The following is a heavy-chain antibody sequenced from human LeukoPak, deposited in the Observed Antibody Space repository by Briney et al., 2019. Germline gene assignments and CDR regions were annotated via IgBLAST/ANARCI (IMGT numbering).Heavy chain of an antibody. D-gene: IGHD5-12*01. V-gene: IGHV3-30-3*01. CDR3: ARSPPMAVATMGDY. Sequence: GGSLRLSCAASGFTFSSYAMHWVRQAPGKGLEWVAVVSYDGSNKYYADSVKGRFTISRDNSKDTLYLQMNSLRAEDTAVYYCARSPPMAVATMGDYWGQGTLVTVSS. CDR2: VSYDGSNK. J-gene: IGHJ4*02. CDR1: GFTFSSYA.